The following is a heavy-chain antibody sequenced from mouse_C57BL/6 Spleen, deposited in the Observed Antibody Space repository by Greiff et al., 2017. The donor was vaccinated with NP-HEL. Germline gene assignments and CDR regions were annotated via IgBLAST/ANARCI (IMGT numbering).Heavy chain of an antibody. D-gene: IGHD1-1*01. CDR1: GYSFTDYN. Sequence: EVQGVESGPELVKPGASVKISCKASGYSFTDYNMNWVKQSNGKSLEWIGVINPNYGTTSYNQKFKGKATLTVDQSSSTAYMQLNSLTSEDSAVYYCARSGYYGSRFAYWGQGTLVTVSA. CDR3: ARSGYYGSRFAY. CDR2: INPNYGTT. J-gene: IGHJ3*01. V-gene: IGHV1-39*01.